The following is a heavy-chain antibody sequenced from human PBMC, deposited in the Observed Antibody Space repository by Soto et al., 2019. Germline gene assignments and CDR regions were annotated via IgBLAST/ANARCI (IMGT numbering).Heavy chain of an antibody. CDR1: GGSISSSSYY. CDR3: ARGRGRRYFDWLLFEDYNWFDP. CDR2: IYYSGST. D-gene: IGHD3-9*01. J-gene: IGHJ5*02. Sequence: SETLSLTCTVSGGSISSSSYYWGWIRQPPGKGLEWIGSIYYSGSTYYNPSLKSRVTISVDTSKNQFSLKLSSVTAADTAVYYCARGRGRRYFDWLLFEDYNWFDPWGQGTLVTVSS. V-gene: IGHV4-39*01.